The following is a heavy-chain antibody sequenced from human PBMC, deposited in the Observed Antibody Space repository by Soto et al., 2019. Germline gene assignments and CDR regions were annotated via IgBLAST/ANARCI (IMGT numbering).Heavy chain of an antibody. Sequence: PGGSLRLSCAASGFTFSSYAMSWVRQAPGKGLEWVSAISGSGGSTYYADSVKGRFTISRDNSKNTLYLQMNSLRAEDTAVYYCAKSPKGLELLELGYCSGGSCYPGYYFDYWGQGTLVTVS. D-gene: IGHD2-15*01. V-gene: IGHV3-23*01. CDR3: AKSPKGLELLELGYCSGGSCYPGYYFDY. J-gene: IGHJ4*02. CDR1: GFTFSSYA. CDR2: ISGSGGST.